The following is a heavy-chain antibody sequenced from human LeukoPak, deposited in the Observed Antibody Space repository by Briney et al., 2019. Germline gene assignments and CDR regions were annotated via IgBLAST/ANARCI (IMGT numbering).Heavy chain of an antibody. J-gene: IGHJ4*02. D-gene: IGHD2-15*01. V-gene: IGHV1-69*05. CDR3: ATQELLYCSGGSCSFDY. Sequence: ASVKVSCKASGGTFSSYAISWVRQAPGQGLEWMGGIIPIFGTANYAQKFQDRVTITTDESTSTAYMELSSLRSEDTAVYYCATQELLYCSGGSCSFDYWGQGTLVTVSS. CDR2: IIPIFGTA. CDR1: GGTFSSYA.